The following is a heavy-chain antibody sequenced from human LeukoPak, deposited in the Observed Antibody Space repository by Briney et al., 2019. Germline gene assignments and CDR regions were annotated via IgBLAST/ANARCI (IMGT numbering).Heavy chain of an antibody. CDR1: GGSISSGSYY. V-gene: IGHV4-61*02. D-gene: IGHD6-13*01. CDR3: ARGGQQLVQDY. CDR2: IYTSGST. Sequence: SQTLSLTCTVSGGSISSGSYYWSWIRRPAGKGLEWIGRIYTSGSTNYNPSLKSRVTISVDTSKNQFSLKLSSVTAADTAVYYCARGGQQLVQDYWGQGTLVTVSS. J-gene: IGHJ4*02.